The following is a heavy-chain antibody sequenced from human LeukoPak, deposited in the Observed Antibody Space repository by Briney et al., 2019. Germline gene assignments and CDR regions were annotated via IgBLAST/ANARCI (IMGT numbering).Heavy chain of an antibody. V-gene: IGHV3-30-3*01. D-gene: IGHD6-19*01. CDR1: GFTFSSYA. Sequence: PGGFLRLSCAASGFTFSSYAMHWVRQAPGKGLEWVAVISYDGSNKYYADSVKGRFTISRDNSKNTLYLQMNSLRAEDTAVYYCARDRVLAVAATASYYFDYWGQGTLVTVSS. CDR3: ARDRVLAVAATASYYFDY. J-gene: IGHJ4*02. CDR2: ISYDGSNK.